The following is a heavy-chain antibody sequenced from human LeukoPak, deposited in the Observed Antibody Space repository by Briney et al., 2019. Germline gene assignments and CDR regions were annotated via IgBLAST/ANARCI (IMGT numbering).Heavy chain of an antibody. Sequence: PGRSLRLSCAASGFTFSNYGMHWVRQAPGKGLEWVAVISYDGHNGYYAHSVKGRFTISRDNSKNTLYLQMNSLRAEDTAVYYCARDFCSSTSCYEFDWFDPWGQGTLVTVSS. D-gene: IGHD2-2*01. CDR2: ISYDGHNG. V-gene: IGHV3-30*03. J-gene: IGHJ5*02. CDR3: ARDFCSSTSCYEFDWFDP. CDR1: GFTFSNYG.